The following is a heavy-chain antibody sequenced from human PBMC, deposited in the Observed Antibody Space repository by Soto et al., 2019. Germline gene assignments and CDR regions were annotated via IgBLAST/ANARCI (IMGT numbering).Heavy chain of an antibody. CDR3: AKGDGDEVATPTYY. V-gene: IGHV3-9*01. CDR1: GFTFDDYA. Sequence: EVQLVESGGGLVQPGRSLRLSCAASGFTFDDYAMHWVRQAPGKGLEWVSGISWNSGSIGYADSVKGRFTISRDNAKNSLYLQMNSLRAEDTVLYYCAKGDGDEVATPTYYWGQGTLVTVSS. D-gene: IGHD3-10*01. J-gene: IGHJ4*02. CDR2: ISWNSGSI.